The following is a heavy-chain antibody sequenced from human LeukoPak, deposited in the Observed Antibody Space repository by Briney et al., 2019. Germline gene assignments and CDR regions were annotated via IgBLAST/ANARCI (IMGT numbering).Heavy chain of an antibody. CDR1: GFTFSSCA. CDR2: IGTAGDT. Sequence: GGSLRLSCEASGFTFSSCAMTWVRQAPGKGLEWVSTIGTAGDTYYPGSVKGRFTISRENAKNSLYLQMNILKAGDTAVYYCARGGPGYYLDYWGQGTLVTVSP. CDR3: ARGGPGYYLDY. V-gene: IGHV3-13*01. J-gene: IGHJ4*02.